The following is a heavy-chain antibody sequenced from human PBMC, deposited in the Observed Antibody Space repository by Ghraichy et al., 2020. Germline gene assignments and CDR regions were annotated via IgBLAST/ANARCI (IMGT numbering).Heavy chain of an antibody. CDR3: ARGGGNFDL. V-gene: IGHV3-7*01. Sequence: GESLNISRAASGFTFSASWMSWVRQVPGKGLEWVANIKQDGSAQNYVDSVRGRFTISRDNAKSSLFLQMDSLRVEDTALYYCARGGGNFDLWGQGSLVTVSS. J-gene: IGHJ4*02. CDR2: IKQDGSAQ. D-gene: IGHD4-23*01. CDR1: GFTFSASW.